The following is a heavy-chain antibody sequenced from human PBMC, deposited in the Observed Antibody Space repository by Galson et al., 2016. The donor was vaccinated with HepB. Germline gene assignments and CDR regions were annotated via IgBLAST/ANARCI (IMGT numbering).Heavy chain of an antibody. CDR3: AREKWAAAGTIDY. D-gene: IGHD6-13*01. Sequence: SLRLSCAASGFSFSSYNMNWVRQAPGKGLEWVSSITSSSSYRFYADSVKGRCTISRDNARNSLYLQMNSLRAADTAVYYCAREKWAAAGTIDYWGQGILVSVSS. CDR1: GFSFSSYN. J-gene: IGHJ4*02. CDR2: ITSSSSYR. V-gene: IGHV3-21*01.